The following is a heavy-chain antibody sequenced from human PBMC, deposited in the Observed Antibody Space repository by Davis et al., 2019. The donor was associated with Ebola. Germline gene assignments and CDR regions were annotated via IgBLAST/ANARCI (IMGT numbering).Heavy chain of an antibody. Sequence: GESLKIPCAASRFTFSNYAMSWVRQAPGKGLEWVSGISGSGATTYYADSVKGRFTISRDNSKNTLYLQMNSLRAEDTAVYYCAKDWKATRGNLDYWGQGTLVTVSS. CDR3: AKDWKATRGNLDY. D-gene: IGHD1-26*01. V-gene: IGHV3-23*01. CDR1: RFTFSNYA. J-gene: IGHJ4*02. CDR2: ISGSGATT.